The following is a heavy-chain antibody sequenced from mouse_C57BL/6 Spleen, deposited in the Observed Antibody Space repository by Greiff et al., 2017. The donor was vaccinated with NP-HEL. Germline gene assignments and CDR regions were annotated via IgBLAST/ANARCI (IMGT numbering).Heavy chain of an antibody. D-gene: IGHD4-1*01. J-gene: IGHJ2*01. CDR3: ARGRSLGYYFDY. V-gene: IGHV5-17*01. Sequence: EVKLMESGGGLVKPGGSLKLSCAASGFTFSDYGMHWVRQAPEKGLEWVAYISSGSSTIYYADTVKGRFTISRDNAKNTLFLQMTSLRSEDTAMYYCARGRSLGYYFDYWGQGTTLTVSS. CDR2: ISSGSSTI. CDR1: GFTFSDYG.